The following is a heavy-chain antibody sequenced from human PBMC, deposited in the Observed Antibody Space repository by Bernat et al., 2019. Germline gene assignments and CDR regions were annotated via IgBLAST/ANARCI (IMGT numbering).Heavy chain of an antibody. CDR3: ARDPGIATTGIDY. CDR1: GFTFSNYG. D-gene: IGHD1-1*01. CDR2: IWYDGTNK. V-gene: IGHV3-33*01. Sequence: QVQLVESGGGVVQPGRSLRISCAASGFTFSNYGMHWVRQAPGKGLEWVAVIWYDGTNKYYADSVKGRFTISRDNSKNTLYLQMNSLRAEDTAVYYCARDPGIATTGIDYWGQGTLVTVSS. J-gene: IGHJ4*02.